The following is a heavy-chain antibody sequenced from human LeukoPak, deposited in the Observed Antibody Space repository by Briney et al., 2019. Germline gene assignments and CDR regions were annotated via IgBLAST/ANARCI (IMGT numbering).Heavy chain of an antibody. V-gene: IGHV4-59*12. D-gene: IGHD3-22*01. CDR2: IYYSGST. CDR1: GGSISIYY. CDR3: ARVPVYYYDSSGYLDY. Sequence: SETLSLTCTVSGGSISIYYWSWIRQPPGKGLEWIGNIYYSGSTNYKPSLKGRVTISLNTSKNQFSLKLSSVTAADTAVYYCARVPVYYYDSSGYLDYWGRGTLVTVSS. J-gene: IGHJ4*02.